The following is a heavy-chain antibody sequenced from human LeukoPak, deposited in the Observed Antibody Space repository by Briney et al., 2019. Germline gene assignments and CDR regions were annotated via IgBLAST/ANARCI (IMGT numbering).Heavy chain of an antibody. V-gene: IGHV4-34*01. CDR1: GGSFSGYY. CDR2: INHSGST. CDR3: ARDHYYESSGYSY. Sequence: SETLSLTCAVYGGSFSGYYWSWIRQPPGKGLEWIGEINHSGSTNYNPSLKSRVTISVDTSKNQFSLKLSSVTAADTAVYYCARDHYYESSGYSYWGRGTLVTVSS. D-gene: IGHD3-22*01. J-gene: IGHJ4*02.